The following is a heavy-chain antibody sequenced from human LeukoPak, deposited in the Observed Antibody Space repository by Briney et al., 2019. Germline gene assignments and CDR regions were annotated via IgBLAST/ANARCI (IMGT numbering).Heavy chain of an antibody. CDR1: GGSISSNTYY. Sequence: KPSETLSLTCTVSGGSISSNTYYWGWIRQPPGKGLEWIGSIYYSGSTYYNPSLKSPVTISVDTSKNQFSLKLSSVTAADTAVYYCVRQEYSNSYFDYWVQGTLVTVSS. CDR3: VRQEYSNSYFDY. D-gene: IGHD2/OR15-2a*01. J-gene: IGHJ4*02. CDR2: IYYSGST. V-gene: IGHV4-39*01.